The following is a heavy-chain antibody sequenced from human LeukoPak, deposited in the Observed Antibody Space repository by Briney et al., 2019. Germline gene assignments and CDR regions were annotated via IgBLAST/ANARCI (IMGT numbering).Heavy chain of an antibody. D-gene: IGHD2-15*01. V-gene: IGHV3-48*02. J-gene: IGHJ5*02. CDR3: ARGCIGGSCWSRNWFDP. CDR1: GFTFSSYT. Sequence: PGGSLRLSCAASGFTFSSYTMNWVRQAPGKGLEWVSFISTTGNTTHYGASVRGRFTISRDNAKTSLSLQMNSLRDEDTAVYYCARGCIGGSCWSRNWFDPWGQGTLVTVSS. CDR2: ISTTGNTT.